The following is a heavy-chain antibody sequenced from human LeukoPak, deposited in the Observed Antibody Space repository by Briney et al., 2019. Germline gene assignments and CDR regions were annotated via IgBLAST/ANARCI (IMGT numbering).Heavy chain of an antibody. J-gene: IGHJ4*02. CDR3: ASSSRAGWLLYHYAFDY. CDR1: GYTFTSDY. D-gene: IGHD3-3*01. Sequence: ASVKVSCKASGYTFTSDYMHWVRQAPGQGLEWMGIINPSGGSTSYAQKFQGRVTMTRDTSTSTVYMELSSLRSEDTAVYYCASSSRAGWLLYHYAFDYWGQGTLVTVSS. CDR2: INPSGGST. V-gene: IGHV1-46*01.